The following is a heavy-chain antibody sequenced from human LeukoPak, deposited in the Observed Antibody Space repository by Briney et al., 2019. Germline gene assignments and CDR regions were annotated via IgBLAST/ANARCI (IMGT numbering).Heavy chain of an antibody. D-gene: IGHD3-22*01. CDR3: ARSSSGYLPFSDTWFDP. CDR1: GYTFTSYG. J-gene: IGHJ5*02. CDR2: ISAYNGNT. Sequence: GASVKVSCKASGYTFTSYGISWVRQAPGQGLEWMGWISAYNGNTNYAQKLQGRVTMTTDTSTSTAYMELRSLRSDDTAVYYCARSSSGYLPFSDTWFDPWGQGTLVTVSS. V-gene: IGHV1-18*01.